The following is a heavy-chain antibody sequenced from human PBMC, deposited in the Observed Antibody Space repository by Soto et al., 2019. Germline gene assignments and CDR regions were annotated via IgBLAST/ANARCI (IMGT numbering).Heavy chain of an antibody. CDR1: GGSISSGHYP. V-gene: IGHV4-30-2*01. Sequence: SETLSLTCAVCGGSISSGHYPWTWIRQPPGKGLEWIGYIYPGGNTYYSPSLKSRVTIALDTSKSLVSLRLNSVTAADTAVYYCARLVGVVISPWGQGTLVTVSS. J-gene: IGHJ4*02. CDR2: IYPGGNT. D-gene: IGHD2-21*01. CDR3: ARLVGVVISP.